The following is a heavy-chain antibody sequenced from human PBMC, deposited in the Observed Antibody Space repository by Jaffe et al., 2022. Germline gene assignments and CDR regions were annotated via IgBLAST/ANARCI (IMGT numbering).Heavy chain of an antibody. CDR1: GGSISSSSYY. J-gene: IGHJ4*02. V-gene: IGHV4-39*01. D-gene: IGHD3-3*01. CDR2: IYYSGST. CDR3: ARHSGFWSGYYTMGFDY. Sequence: QLQLQESGPGLVKPSETLSLTCTVSGGSISSSSYYWGWIRQPPGKGLEWIGSIYYSGSTYYNPSLKSRVTISVDTSKNQFSLKLSSVTAADTAVYYCARHSGFWSGYYTMGFDYWGQGTLVTVSS.